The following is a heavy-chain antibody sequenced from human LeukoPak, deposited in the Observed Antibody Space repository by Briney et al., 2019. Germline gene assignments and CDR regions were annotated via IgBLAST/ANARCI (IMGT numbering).Heavy chain of an antibody. J-gene: IGHJ4*02. D-gene: IGHD3-10*01. CDR2: IYHSGVT. Sequence: SETLSLTCTVSGASISSGGYYWSWIRQSPTKGLESIGYIYHSGVTYYSPSLNNRVHISIDESKNQISLKLASVTVADTAVYYCARTYSSGPLDHWGQGTQVTVSS. V-gene: IGHV4-30-2*06. CDR1: GASISSGGYY. CDR3: ARTYSSGPLDH.